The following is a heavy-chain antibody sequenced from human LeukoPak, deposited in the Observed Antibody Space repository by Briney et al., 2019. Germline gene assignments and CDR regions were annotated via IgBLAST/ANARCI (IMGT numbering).Heavy chain of an antibody. CDR3: ARTGIQLWLLAPSYYFDY. Sequence: SETLSLTCTVSGGSISSSSYYWGWIRQPPGKGLEWIGSIYYSGSTYYNPSLKSRVTISVDTPKNQFSLKLSSVTAADTAVYYCARTGIQLWLLAPSYYFDYWGQGTLVTVSS. CDR2: IYYSGST. D-gene: IGHD5-18*01. V-gene: IGHV4-39*01. CDR1: GGSISSSSYY. J-gene: IGHJ4*02.